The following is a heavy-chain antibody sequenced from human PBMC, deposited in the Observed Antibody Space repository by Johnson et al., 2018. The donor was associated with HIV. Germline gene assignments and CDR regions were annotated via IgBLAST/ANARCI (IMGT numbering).Heavy chain of an antibody. CDR1: GFTVSSNY. Sequence: VQLVESGGGLIQTGGSLRLSCVASGFTVSSNYMNWVRQAPGKGLEWVSFIYSDGSTYYVDSVKGRFTISRDNSKNTVYLQMNSLRAEDTAIYYCVKGMDSSSWYAFDIWGQGTMVTVSS. D-gene: IGHD6-13*01. CDR2: IYSDGST. J-gene: IGHJ3*02. CDR3: VKGMDSSSWYAFDI. V-gene: IGHV3-53*01.